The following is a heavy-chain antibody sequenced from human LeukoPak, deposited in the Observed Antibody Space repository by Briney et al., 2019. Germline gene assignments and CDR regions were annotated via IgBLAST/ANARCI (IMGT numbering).Heavy chain of an antibody. CDR3: ARVGVGDWGSVWDH. V-gene: IGHV3-48*02. CDR1: DFSLRTYS. CDR2: ISSGGGVT. D-gene: IGHD3-16*01. J-gene: IGHJ4*02. Sequence: PGGSLRLSCGASDFSLRTYSMIWARQTPGTGLEWISYISSGGGVTHYAESVKGRFSISRDNAKNSLFLQMNRLKDEDTAVYYCARVGVGDWGSVWDHWGQGVRVTVSS.